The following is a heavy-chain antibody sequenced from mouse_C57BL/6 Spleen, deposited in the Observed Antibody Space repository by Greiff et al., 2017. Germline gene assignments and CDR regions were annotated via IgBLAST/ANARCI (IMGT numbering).Heavy chain of an antibody. CDR2: ISYDGSN. CDR3: ARRGSWVDY. D-gene: IGHD4-1*01. V-gene: IGHV3-6*01. J-gene: IGHJ2*01. Sequence: EVQLQESGPGLVKPSQSLSLTCSVTGYSITSGYYWNWIRQFPGNKLEWMGYISYDGSNNYNPSLKNRISITRDTSKNQFFLKLNSVTTEDTATYYCARRGSWVDYWGQGTTLTVSS. CDR1: GYSITSGYY.